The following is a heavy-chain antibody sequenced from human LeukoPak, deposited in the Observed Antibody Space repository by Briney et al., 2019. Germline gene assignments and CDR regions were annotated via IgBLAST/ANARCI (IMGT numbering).Heavy chain of an antibody. V-gene: IGHV2-5*02. CDR2: IYWDDDK. J-gene: IGHJ3*02. D-gene: IGHD3-22*01. CDR1: GFSLNTHGVG. CDR3: AHRTTYYYDSSGYWVVEFDI. Sequence: ESGPTLVKPTQTLTLTCTFSGFSLNTHGVGVGWIRQPPGKALEWLALIYWDDDKRYSPSLKSRLTITKDTSKNQVVLTMTNMDPVDTATYYCAHRTTYYYDSSGYWVVEFDIWGQGTMVTVSS.